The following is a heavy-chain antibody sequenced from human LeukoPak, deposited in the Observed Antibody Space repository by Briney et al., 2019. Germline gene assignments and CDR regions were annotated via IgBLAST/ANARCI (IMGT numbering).Heavy chain of an antibody. CDR3: AREGFPDSFDI. CDR2: IWYDGSNK. CDR1: GSTFSSYG. Sequence: GGSLRLSCAASGSTFSSYGMHWVRQAPGKGLEWVAVIWYDGSNKYYADSVKGRFTISRDNSKNTLYLQMNSLRAEDTAVYYCAREGFPDSFDIWGQGTMVTVSS. V-gene: IGHV3-33*01. J-gene: IGHJ3*02.